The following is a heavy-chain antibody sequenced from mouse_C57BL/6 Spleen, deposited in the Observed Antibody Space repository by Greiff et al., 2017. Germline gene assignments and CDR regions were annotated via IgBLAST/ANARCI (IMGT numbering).Heavy chain of an antibody. CDR3: ASLGYDYDSDY. V-gene: IGHV1-82*01. Sequence: QVQLQQSGPELVKPGASVKISCKASGYAFSSSWMNWVKQRPGKGLEWIGRIYPGDGDTNYNGKFKGKATLTADKSSSTAYMQLSSLTSEDSAVYFCASLGYDYDSDYWGQGTTLTVSS. J-gene: IGHJ2*01. D-gene: IGHD2-4*01. CDR1: GYAFSSSW. CDR2: IYPGDGDT.